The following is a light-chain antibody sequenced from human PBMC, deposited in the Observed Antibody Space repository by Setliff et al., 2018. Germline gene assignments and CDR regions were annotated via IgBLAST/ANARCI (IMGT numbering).Light chain of an antibody. CDR1: SSDVGGYNF. Sequence: QSVLTQPASVSGSPGQSITISCTGASSDVGGYNFVSWYQQHPGKVPKLIIFDVTTRPSGVSDRFSGSKSANTASLTISGLRAEDEADYYCCSYTGRSYVFGSGTKVTVL. CDR2: DVT. CDR3: CSYTGRSYV. J-gene: IGLJ1*01. V-gene: IGLV2-14*03.